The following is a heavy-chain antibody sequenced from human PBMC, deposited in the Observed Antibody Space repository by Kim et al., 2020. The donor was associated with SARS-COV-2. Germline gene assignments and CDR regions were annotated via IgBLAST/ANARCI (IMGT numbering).Heavy chain of an antibody. D-gene: IGHD6-13*01. J-gene: IGHJ5*02. Sequence: GSVKGRFTISRDHSKNTLYLQMNSLRAEDTAVYYCAKAWGIAAAAGPFDPWGQGTLVTVSS. V-gene: IGHV3-23*01. CDR3: AKAWGIAAAAGPFDP.